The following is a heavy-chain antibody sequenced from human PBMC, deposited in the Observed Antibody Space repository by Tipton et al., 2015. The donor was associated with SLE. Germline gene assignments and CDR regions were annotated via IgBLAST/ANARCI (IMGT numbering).Heavy chain of an antibody. CDR3: ARDRGSLGAFDI. D-gene: IGHD2-15*01. CDR1: GGSISSYY. V-gene: IGHV4-4*07. Sequence: LRLSCTVSGGSISSYYWSWIRQPAGKGLEWIGRIYTSGSTSYNPSLKSRVTMSVDTSKNQFSLKLSSVTAADTAVYYCARDRGSLGAFDIWGQGTMVTVSS. J-gene: IGHJ3*02. CDR2: IYTSGST.